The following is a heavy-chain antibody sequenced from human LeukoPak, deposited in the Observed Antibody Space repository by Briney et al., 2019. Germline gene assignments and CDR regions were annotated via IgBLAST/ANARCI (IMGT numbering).Heavy chain of an antibody. J-gene: IGHJ4*02. Sequence: PGRSLRLSCAASGFTFDDYAMHWVRQAPGKGLEWVSGISWNSGSIGYADSVKGRFTISRDNAKNSLYLQMNSLRAEDTALYYCAKDLTPRYYYDSSGYYSSLGYYFDYWGQGTLVTVSS. CDR3: AKDLTPRYYYDSSGYYSSLGYYFDY. D-gene: IGHD3-22*01. V-gene: IGHV3-9*01. CDR1: GFTFDDYA. CDR2: ISWNSGSI.